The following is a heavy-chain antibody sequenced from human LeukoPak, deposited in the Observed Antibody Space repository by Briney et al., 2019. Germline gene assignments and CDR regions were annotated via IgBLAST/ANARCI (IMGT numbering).Heavy chain of an antibody. CDR3: AKESSPLEWQQLGNAFDI. CDR2: ISYDGRNK. D-gene: IGHD6-13*01. CDR1: GFTLSSYG. Sequence: TGWSLRLSCAASGFTLSSYGMTWVRQAPGKGLEWVAVISYDGRNKYYADSVKGRFTISRDNSKNTLYLQMNSLRAEDTAVYFCAKESSPLEWQQLGNAFDIWGQGTMVTVSS. V-gene: IGHV3-30*18. J-gene: IGHJ3*02.